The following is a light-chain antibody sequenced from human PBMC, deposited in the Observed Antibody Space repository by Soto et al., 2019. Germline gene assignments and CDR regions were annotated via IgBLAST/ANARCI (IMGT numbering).Light chain of an antibody. CDR2: AAS. CDR3: QQYNNWPYT. CDR1: QSVSSN. Sequence: EIVMTQSPATLSVSPGERATLSCRASQSVSSNLAWYQQKPGQGPRLLIYAASTRATGIPGRFSGSGSGTEFPLTISSLQSEHFAVYHCQQYNNWPYTLGQGTKLEMK. V-gene: IGKV3-15*01. J-gene: IGKJ2*01.